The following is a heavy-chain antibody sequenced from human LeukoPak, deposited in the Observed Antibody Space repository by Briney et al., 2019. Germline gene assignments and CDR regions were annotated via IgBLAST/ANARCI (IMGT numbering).Heavy chain of an antibody. CDR2: INPNSGNT. J-gene: IGHJ6*01. Sequence: ASVKVSCKASGYTFTSYDINCVRQATGQGLEWMACINPNSGNTAYAQKFQGRVTMTRNTSISTAYMQLSSLRSEDTSVYYCGRSGYDISTGTHYAMDVWGQGTTVTVSS. V-gene: IGHV1-8*01. CDR1: GYTFTSYD. CDR3: GRSGYDISTGTHYAMDV. D-gene: IGHD3-9*01.